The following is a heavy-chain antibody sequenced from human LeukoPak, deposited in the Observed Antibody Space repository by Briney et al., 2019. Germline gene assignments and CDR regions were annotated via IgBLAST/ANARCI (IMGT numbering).Heavy chain of an antibody. CDR2: IYYSGST. J-gene: IGHJ4*02. Sequence: SETLSLTCTVSGGSISSYYWSWIRQPPGKGLDWIGYIYYSGSTNYNPSLKSRVTISVDTSKNQFSLKLSSVTAADTAVYYCAREGGGYCSGGSCYSLPTYYFDYWGQGTLVTVSS. V-gene: IGHV4-59*01. CDR1: GGSISSYY. CDR3: AREGGGYCSGGSCYSLPTYYFDY. D-gene: IGHD2-15*01.